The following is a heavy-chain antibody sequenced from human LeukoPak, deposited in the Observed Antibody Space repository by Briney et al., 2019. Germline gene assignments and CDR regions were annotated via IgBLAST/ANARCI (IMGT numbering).Heavy chain of an antibody. V-gene: IGHV1-2*02. J-gene: IGHJ6*03. CDR1: GYTFTGYY. Sequence: ASVKVSCKASGYTFTGYYMHWVRQAPGQGLEWMGWINPNSGGTNYAQKFQGRVTMTRDTSISTTYMELSRLRSDDTAVYYCARVANRGYYYMDVWGKGTTVTVSS. CDR2: INPNSGGT. CDR3: ARVANRGYYYMDV. D-gene: IGHD1-14*01.